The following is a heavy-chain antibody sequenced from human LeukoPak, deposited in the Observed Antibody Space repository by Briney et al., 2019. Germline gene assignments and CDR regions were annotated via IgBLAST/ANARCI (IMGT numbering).Heavy chain of an antibody. V-gene: IGHV3-7*01. D-gene: IGHD2-15*01. J-gene: IGHJ4*02. CDR1: GFTFSSYW. Sequence: GGSLRLSCAASGFTFSSYWMSWVRQAPGKGLEWVAHVKEDESEKYYVDSVKGRFTISRDNAKNSLSLHMNSLRAEDTAMYYCARRYCVGGSCYTVIDYWGQGTLVTVSS. CDR3: ARRYCVGGSCYTVIDY. CDR2: VKEDESEK.